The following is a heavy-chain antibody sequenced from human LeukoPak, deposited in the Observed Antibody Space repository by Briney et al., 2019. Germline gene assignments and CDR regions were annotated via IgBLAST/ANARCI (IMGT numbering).Heavy chain of an antibody. Sequence: GRTLRLSRAASAITLGSYGMQWGSHPPCQGQERVAFIRYDGSNKYYADSVKGRFTISRDNSKNTLYLQMNSLRAEDTAVYYCASLGYGDYSANYYYGMDVWGQGTTVTVSS. V-gene: IGHV3-30*02. J-gene: IGHJ6*02. CDR3: ASLGYGDYSANYYYGMDV. CDR1: AITLGSYG. CDR2: IRYDGSNK. D-gene: IGHD4-17*01.